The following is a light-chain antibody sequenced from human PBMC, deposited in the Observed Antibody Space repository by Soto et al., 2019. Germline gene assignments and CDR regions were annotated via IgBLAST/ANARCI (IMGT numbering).Light chain of an antibody. CDR3: QQSHITQYS. CDR2: SAS. V-gene: IGKV1-39*01. Sequence: IRMTQSPSSLSASVGDRVNITCRASQGINTDLAWYQQKPGKAPKSLIYSASSLQRGVPSRFSGSGSGTDFTLTISSLQREDFATYYCQQSHITQYSFGQGTKVDIK. J-gene: IGKJ2*03. CDR1: QGINTD.